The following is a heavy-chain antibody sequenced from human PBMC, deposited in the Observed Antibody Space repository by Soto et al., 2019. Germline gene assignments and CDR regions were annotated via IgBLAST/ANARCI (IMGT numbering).Heavy chain of an antibody. CDR2: ISAYNGNT. V-gene: IGHV1-18*01. Sequence: ASVKVSCKASGYTFTSYGISWVRQAPGQGLEWMGWISAYNGNTNYAQKLQGRVTMTTDTSTSTAYMELRSLRSDDTAVYYCARDDGPYYYYGMDVWGQGTTVTVSS. CDR1: GYTFTSYG. J-gene: IGHJ6*02. CDR3: ARDDGPYYYYGMDV.